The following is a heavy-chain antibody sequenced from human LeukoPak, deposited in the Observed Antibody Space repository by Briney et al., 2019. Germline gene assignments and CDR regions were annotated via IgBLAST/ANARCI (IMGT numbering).Heavy chain of an antibody. V-gene: IGHV4-4*07. CDR3: ARGAPNSGWFDF. D-gene: IGHD6-19*01. J-gene: IGHJ4*02. CDR2: IYTSGST. Sequence: SETLSLTCTVSGGSFSSYYWSWIRQPAGKGLEWIGRIYTSGSTNYNPSLKNRVTMSEDTSKNQFSLNLRSVTAADTAVYYCARGAPNSGWFDFWGQGALVTVSS. CDR1: GGSFSSYY.